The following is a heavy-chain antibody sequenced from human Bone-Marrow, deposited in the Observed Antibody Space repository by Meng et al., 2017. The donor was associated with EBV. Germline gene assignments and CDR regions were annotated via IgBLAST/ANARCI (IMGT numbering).Heavy chain of an antibody. Sequence: EVQLLESGGGFVQPGEALRLSCFASGFTFSKYAMTWVRQAPGKGLEWVSTIREGGDTTYFADSVKGRFTISRDNAKNTLYLQMNSLRAEDTAVYYCARARTVGPDRRDPLGYWGQGTRVTVSS. CDR1: GFTFSKYA. J-gene: IGHJ4*02. V-gene: IGHV3-23*01. D-gene: IGHD4-17*01. CDR2: IREGGDTT. CDR3: ARARTVGPDRRDPLGY.